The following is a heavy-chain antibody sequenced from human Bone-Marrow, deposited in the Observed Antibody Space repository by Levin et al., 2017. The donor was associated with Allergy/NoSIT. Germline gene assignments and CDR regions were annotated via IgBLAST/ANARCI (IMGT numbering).Heavy chain of an antibody. CDR3: ARRANIAVEGWFDP. CDR2: INSDGSST. V-gene: IGHV3-74*01. J-gene: IGHJ5*02. CDR1: GFTFSSSW. D-gene: IGHD6-19*01. Sequence: LSLTCAASGFTFSSSWMHWVRQAPGKGLVWVSRINSDGSSTSYADSVKGRFTISRDNAKNTLYLQMNSLRAEDTAVYYCARRANIAVEGWFDPWGQGTLVTVSS.